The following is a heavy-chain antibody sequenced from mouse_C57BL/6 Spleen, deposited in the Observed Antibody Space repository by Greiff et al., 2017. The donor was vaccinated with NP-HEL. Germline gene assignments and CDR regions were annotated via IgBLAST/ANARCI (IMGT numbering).Heavy chain of an antibody. CDR3: ARGEVTGKYYYAMDY. D-gene: IGHD2-1*01. Sequence: QVQLKQSGPELVKPGASVKISCKASGYAFSSSWMNWVKQRPGKGLEWIGRIYPGDGDTNYNGKFKGKATLTADKSSSTAYMQLSSLTSEDSAVYFCARGEVTGKYYYAMDYWGQGTSVTVSS. CDR1: GYAFSSSW. CDR2: IYPGDGDT. J-gene: IGHJ4*01. V-gene: IGHV1-82*01.